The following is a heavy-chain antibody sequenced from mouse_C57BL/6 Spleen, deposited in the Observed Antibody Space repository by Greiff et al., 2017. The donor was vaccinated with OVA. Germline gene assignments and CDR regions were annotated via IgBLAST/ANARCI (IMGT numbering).Heavy chain of an antibody. CDR1: GFNIKDYY. CDR3: ARYGYFDY. D-gene: IGHD1-1*01. J-gene: IGHJ2*01. V-gene: IGHV14-2*01. CDR2: IDPEDGET. Sequence: EVQVVESGAELVKPGASVKLSCTASGFNIKDYYMHWVKQRTEQGLEWIGRIDPEDGETKYAPTFQGKATITADTSSNTAYLQLSSLTSEDTAVYYCARYGYFDYWGQGTTLTVSS.